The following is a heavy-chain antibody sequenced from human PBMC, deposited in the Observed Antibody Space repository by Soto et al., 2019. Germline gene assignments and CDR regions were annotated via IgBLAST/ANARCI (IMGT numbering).Heavy chain of an antibody. CDR2: IIPMFHTP. CDR3: ARGSLFGDYGDFDY. V-gene: IGHV1-69*01. J-gene: IGHJ4*02. Sequence: QVQLVQSGAEVKKPGSSVKVSCKVSGGTFSSYAVSWVRQAPGQGLEWMGGIIPMFHTPNYAQKYQDRIFINADESTSTAYMELSSLRSDDTADYYCARGSLFGDYGDFDYWGQGTLVTVSS. CDR1: GGTFSSYA. D-gene: IGHD4-17*01.